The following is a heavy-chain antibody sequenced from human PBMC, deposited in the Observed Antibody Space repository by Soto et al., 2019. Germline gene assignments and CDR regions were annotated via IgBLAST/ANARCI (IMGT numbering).Heavy chain of an antibody. J-gene: IGHJ4*02. D-gene: IGHD6-13*01. CDR2: SYYSGST. CDR3: ANRHSSPYLDD. V-gene: IGHV4-30-4*01. CDR1: GGSISSGDYY. Sequence: QVQLQESGPGLVKPSQTLSLTCTVSGGSISSGDYYWSWIRQPPGKGLEWIGSSYYSGSTYYNPCLKSRVTKSVDTSKNQYSLKLNSVTAADTAVYYCANRHSSPYLDDWGQGTLVTVSS.